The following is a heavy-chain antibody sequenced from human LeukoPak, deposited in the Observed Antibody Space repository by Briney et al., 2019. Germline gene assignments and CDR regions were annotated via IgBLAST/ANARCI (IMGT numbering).Heavy chain of an antibody. D-gene: IGHD6-13*01. CDR2: ISWNSGTI. Sequence: AGGSLRLSCAASGFTFNDYTMHWVRQAPGKGLEWVSGISWNSGTITYADSVKGRFTISRDNSKNTLYLQMNSLRAEDTAVYYCAKDQLTTTSNYSSSWYHLDYWGQGTLVTVSS. V-gene: IGHV3-9*01. J-gene: IGHJ4*02. CDR1: GFTFNDYT. CDR3: AKDQLTTTSNYSSSWYHLDY.